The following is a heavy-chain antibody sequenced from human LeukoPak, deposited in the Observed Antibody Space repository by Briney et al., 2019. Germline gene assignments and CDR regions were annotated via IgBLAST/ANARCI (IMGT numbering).Heavy chain of an antibody. CDR3: AKPVWGRYFDY. V-gene: IGHV3-30*04. CDR2: ISYDGSNK. CDR1: GFTFSSYA. Sequence: PGGSLRLSCAASGFTFSSYAMHWVRQAPGKGLEWVAVISYDGSNKYYADSVKGRFTISRDNSKNTLYLQMNSLRAEDTAVYYCAKPVWGRYFDYWGQGTLVTVSS. J-gene: IGHJ4*02. D-gene: IGHD3-16*01.